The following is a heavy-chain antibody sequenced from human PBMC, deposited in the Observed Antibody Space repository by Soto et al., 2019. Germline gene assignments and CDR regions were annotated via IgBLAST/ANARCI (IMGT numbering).Heavy chain of an antibody. V-gene: IGHV1-2*02. CDR2: INPNSGDT. J-gene: IGHJ4*02. D-gene: IGHD6-13*01. CDR1: GYTFTGYY. CDR3: AVAGLPFEY. Sequence: QVQLVQSGAEVKKPGASVKVSCKTSGYTFTGYYIHWGRQAPGQGLAWMALINPNSGDTNYGHKFQGTVTLTRDTSINTVYMEVTSLRFDDTAVYYCAVAGLPFEYWGQGTLVTVFS.